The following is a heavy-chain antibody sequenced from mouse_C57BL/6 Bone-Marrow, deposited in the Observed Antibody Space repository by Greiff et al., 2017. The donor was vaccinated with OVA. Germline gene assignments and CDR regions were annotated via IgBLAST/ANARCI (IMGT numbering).Heavy chain of an antibody. J-gene: IGHJ3*01. D-gene: IGHD1-1*01. CDR1: GFTFSSYA. Sequence: EVKLVESGEGLVKPGGSLKLSCAASGFTFSSYAMSWVRQTPEKRLEWVAYISSGGDYIYYADTVKGRFTISRDNARNTLYLQMSSLKSEDTAMYYCTRDGSSYGWFAYWGQGTLVTVSA. V-gene: IGHV5-9-1*02. CDR3: TRDGSSYGWFAY. CDR2: ISSGGDYI.